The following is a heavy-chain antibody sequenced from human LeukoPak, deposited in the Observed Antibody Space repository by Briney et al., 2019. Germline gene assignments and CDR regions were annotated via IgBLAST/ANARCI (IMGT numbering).Heavy chain of an antibody. CDR2: ISPSGATT. J-gene: IGHJ3*02. Sequence: GGSLRLSCAASGFTFNSYAMNWVRQAPGKGLEWVSGISPSGATTYYVDSVKGRFTISRDNDKNTLFLHMSSLRAEDTAFYYCAKDLRQGKQMSLAFDIWGQGTSVTVSS. D-gene: IGHD5-24*01. CDR3: AKDLRQGKQMSLAFDI. CDR1: GFTFNSYA. V-gene: IGHV3-23*01.